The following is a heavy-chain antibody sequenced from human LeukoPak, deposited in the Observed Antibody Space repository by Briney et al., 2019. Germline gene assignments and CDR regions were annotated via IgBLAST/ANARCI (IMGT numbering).Heavy chain of an antibody. CDR1: GFTLPSYA. Sequence: GGSLRLSCPASGFTLPSYAMSWVRQAPEKGLEWVSSIVGSGGTTSCADSVKGRFTISRDNSKNTLYLLMNSLRAEDTAVYYCAKDPSYDFWSGFYPYFDYWGQGTLVTVSS. J-gene: IGHJ4*02. D-gene: IGHD3-3*01. CDR2: IVGSGGTT. V-gene: IGHV3-23*01. CDR3: AKDPSYDFWSGFYPYFDY.